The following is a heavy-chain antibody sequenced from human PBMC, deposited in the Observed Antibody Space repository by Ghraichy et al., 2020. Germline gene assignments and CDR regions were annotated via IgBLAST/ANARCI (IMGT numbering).Heavy chain of an antibody. CDR3: ARGVTAMVRLASLYYFDY. CDR2: IYHSGST. CDR1: GGSISSGGYS. V-gene: IGHV4-30-2*01. J-gene: IGHJ4*02. D-gene: IGHD5-18*01. Sequence: SETLSLTCAVSGGSISSGGYSWSWIRQPPGKGLEWIGYIYHSGSTYYNPSLKSRVTISVDRSKNQFSLKLSSVTAADTAVYYCARGVTAMVRLASLYYFDYWGQGTLVTVSS.